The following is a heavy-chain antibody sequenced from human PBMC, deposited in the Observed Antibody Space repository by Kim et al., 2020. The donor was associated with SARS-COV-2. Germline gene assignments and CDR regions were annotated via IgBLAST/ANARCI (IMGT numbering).Heavy chain of an antibody. CDR2: ISGGGGRS. Sequence: GGSLRLSCVASGFTFNSYAMSWVRQAPGKGLEWVSGISGGGGRSHSADSVKGRFTIVRDNSKNTLYLQMNNLRAEDTAKYYCAKGDFSYGPRYFDYWGQGTLVTVSS. CDR1: GFTFNSYA. D-gene: IGHD5-18*01. J-gene: IGHJ4*02. V-gene: IGHV3-23*01. CDR3: AKGDFSYGPRYFDY.